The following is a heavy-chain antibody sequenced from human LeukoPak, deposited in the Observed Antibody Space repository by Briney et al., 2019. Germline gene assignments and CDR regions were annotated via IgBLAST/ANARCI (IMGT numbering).Heavy chain of an antibody. J-gene: IGHJ4*02. CDR2: IIPIFGTA. V-gene: IGHV1-69*05. CDR3: ARGGLAGYFPTIPRFFGFDY. D-gene: IGHD3-9*01. CDR1: GGTFSSYA. Sequence: ASVKVSCKASGGTFSSYAISWVRQAPGQGLEWMGGIIPIFGTANYAQKFQGRVTITTDESTSTAYMELSSLRSEDTVAYYCARGGLAGYFPTIPRFFGFDYWGQGTLVTVSS.